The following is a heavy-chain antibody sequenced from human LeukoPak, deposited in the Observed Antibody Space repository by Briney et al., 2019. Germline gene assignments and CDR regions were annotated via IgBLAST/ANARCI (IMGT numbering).Heavy chain of an antibody. CDR3: ARESYGVVVPAANDY. CDR1: GFTFISYG. CDR2: ISSSSTYI. J-gene: IGHJ4*02. Sequence: GGSLKLSCAPSGFTFISYGRNGFRRAPGKGLDWFSSISSSSTYIYYADSVKGRITISRDNAKNSLYLQMNSLRAEDTAVYYCARESYGVVVPAANDYWGQGTLVTVSS. V-gene: IGHV3-21*01. D-gene: IGHD2-2*01.